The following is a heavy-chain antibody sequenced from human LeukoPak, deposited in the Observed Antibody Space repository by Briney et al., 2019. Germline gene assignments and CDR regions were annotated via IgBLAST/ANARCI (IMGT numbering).Heavy chain of an antibody. CDR1: GFTFSSYG. Sequence: PGGSLRLSCAASGFTFSSYGMHWVRQAPGKGLEWVAVISYDGSNKYYADSVKGRFTISRDNSKNTLYLQMNSLRAEDTAVYYCAKDRGGEGAFDIWGQGTMVTVSS. CDR2: ISYDGSNK. D-gene: IGHD3-16*01. CDR3: AKDRGGEGAFDI. V-gene: IGHV3-30*18. J-gene: IGHJ3*02.